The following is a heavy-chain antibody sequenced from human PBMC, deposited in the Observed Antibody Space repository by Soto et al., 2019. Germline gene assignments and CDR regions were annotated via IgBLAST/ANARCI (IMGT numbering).Heavy chain of an antibody. CDR2: LSYNGVT. Sequence: SETLSLTCTVSGDSTINSYCSWIRQAPCKGPEWLGYLSYNGVTNNNPSLQGRANMSVDTSQNRFSLNLNSVTAADTAVYYCARGHTGQLVDLLGQGTLVTVSS. CDR1: GDSTINSY. CDR3: ARGHTGQLVDL. D-gene: IGHD6-6*01. J-gene: IGHJ5*02. V-gene: IGHV4-59*13.